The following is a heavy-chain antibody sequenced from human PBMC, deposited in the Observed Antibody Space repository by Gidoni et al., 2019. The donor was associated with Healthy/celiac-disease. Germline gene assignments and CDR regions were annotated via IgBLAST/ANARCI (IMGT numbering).Heavy chain of an antibody. CDR3: AKDQQWLVQFDY. CDR2: ISGSGGST. V-gene: IGHV3-23*01. D-gene: IGHD6-19*01. CDR1: GFTFSSYA. J-gene: IGHJ4*02. Sequence: EVQLLESGGGLVQPGGSLRLSCAASGFTFSSYAMSWVRQAPGKGLEWVSAISGSGGSTYYAESVKGRFTISRDNSKNTLYLQMNSLRAEDTAVYYCAKDQQWLVQFDYWGQGTLVTVSS.